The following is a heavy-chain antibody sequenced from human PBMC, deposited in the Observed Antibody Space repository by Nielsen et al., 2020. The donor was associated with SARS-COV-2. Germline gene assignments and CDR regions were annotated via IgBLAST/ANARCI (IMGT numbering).Heavy chain of an antibody. J-gene: IGHJ4*02. Sequence: GGSLRLSCPASGFIFSNFAMSWVRQAPGKGLEWVANINGDGLVKLYVDSVKGRFTISRDNAQKSVYLQMNSLRAEDTAVYYCANGVRGAYWGQGTLVTVSS. CDR1: GFIFSNFA. D-gene: IGHD3-10*01. CDR2: INGDGLVK. V-gene: IGHV3-7*05. CDR3: ANGVRGAY.